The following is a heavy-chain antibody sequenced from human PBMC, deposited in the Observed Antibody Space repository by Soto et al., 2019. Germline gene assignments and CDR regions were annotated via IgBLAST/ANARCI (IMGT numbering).Heavy chain of an antibody. CDR3: ARGLRTAMVITWSDAFDV. V-gene: IGHV4-34*01. D-gene: IGHD5-18*01. J-gene: IGHJ3*01. Sequence: QVQLQQWGAGLLKPSETLSLTCAVYGGSFSGYYWSWIRQPPGKGLEWIGEINHSGSTNYNPSLTRRFTISVATHKVQFSLKLSSVTAAGTAVYYCARGLRTAMVITWSDAFDVWGQGTMVTVSS. CDR1: GGSFSGYY. CDR2: INHSGST.